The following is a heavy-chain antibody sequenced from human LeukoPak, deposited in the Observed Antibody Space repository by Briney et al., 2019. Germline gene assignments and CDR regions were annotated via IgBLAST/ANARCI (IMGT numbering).Heavy chain of an antibody. D-gene: IGHD6-19*01. V-gene: IGHV4-34*01. J-gene: IGHJ5*02. CDR2: INHSGST. Sequence: SETLSLTCAVYGGSFSGYYWSWIRQPPGKGLEWIGEINHSGSTNYNPSLKSRVTISVDTSKNQSSLKLSSVTAADTAVYYCARKAVASNWFDPWGQGTLVAVSS. CDR3: ARKAVASNWFDP. CDR1: GGSFSGYY.